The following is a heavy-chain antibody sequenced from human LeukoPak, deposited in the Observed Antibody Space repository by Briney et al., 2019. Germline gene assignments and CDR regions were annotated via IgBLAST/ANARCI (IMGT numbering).Heavy chain of an antibody. V-gene: IGHV1-8*01. D-gene: IGHD4-17*01. CDR2: MNPNSGNT. J-gene: IGHJ6*03. CDR3: ARVFIAGLMTTVTTGYMDV. Sequence: ASVKVSCKASGYTFTSYDINWVRQATGQGLEWMGWMNPNSGNTGYAQKFQGRVTMTRNTSISTAYMELSSLRSEDTAVYYCARVFIAGLMTTVTTGYMDVWGKGTTVTISS. CDR1: GYTFTSYD.